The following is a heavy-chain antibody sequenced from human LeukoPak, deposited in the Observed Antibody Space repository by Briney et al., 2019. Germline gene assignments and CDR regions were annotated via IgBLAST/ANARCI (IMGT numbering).Heavy chain of an antibody. CDR3: ARDVAYCGGDCYPRHFDS. CDR1: GGSISSGGYY. J-gene: IGHJ4*02. Sequence: PSETLSLTCTVSGGSISSGGYYWSWIRQHPGKGLEWIGCIYYSGSTYYNPSLKSRVTISIDTSKNQFSLKLSSVTAADTAVYYCARDVAYCGGDCYPRHFDSWGQGTLVTVSS. V-gene: IGHV4-31*03. CDR2: IYYSGST. D-gene: IGHD2-21*02.